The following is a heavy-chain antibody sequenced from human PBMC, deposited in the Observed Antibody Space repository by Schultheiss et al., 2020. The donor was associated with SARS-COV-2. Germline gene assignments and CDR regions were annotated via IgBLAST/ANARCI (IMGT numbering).Heavy chain of an antibody. J-gene: IGHJ4*02. CDR1: GFTFSSYS. Sequence: GGSLRLSCVASGFTFSSYSMNWVRQAPGKGLEWVSSISSSSSYIYYADSVKGRFTISRDNAKNSLYLQMNSLRAEDTAVYYCARNRIAAAVFDYWGQGTLVTVSS. D-gene: IGHD6-13*01. CDR2: ISSSSSYI. CDR3: ARNRIAAAVFDY. V-gene: IGHV3-21*01.